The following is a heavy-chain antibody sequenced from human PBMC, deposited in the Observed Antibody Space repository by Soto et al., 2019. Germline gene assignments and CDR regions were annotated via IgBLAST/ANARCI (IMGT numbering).Heavy chain of an antibody. J-gene: IGHJ6*02. CDR2: IIPIFGTA. CDR1: GGTFSSYA. D-gene: IGHD1-26*01. CDR3: ARGHRSYYGPCRYDYYGMDV. V-gene: IGHV1-69*12. Sequence: QVQLVQSGAEVKKPGSSVKVSCKASGGTFSSYAISWVRQAPGQGLEWMGGIIPIFGTANYAQKFQGRVTITADESTSTAYMELSSLRSEDTAVYYCARGHRSYYGPCRYDYYGMDVWGQGTTVTVSS.